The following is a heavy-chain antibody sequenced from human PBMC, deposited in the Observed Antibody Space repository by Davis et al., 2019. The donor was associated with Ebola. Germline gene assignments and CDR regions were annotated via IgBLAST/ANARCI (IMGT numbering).Heavy chain of an antibody. CDR2: IRYDGSNK. CDR1: GFTFSSYA. D-gene: IGHD6-13*01. Sequence: GESLKISCAASGFTFSSYAMHWVRQAPGKGLEWVAFIRYDGSNKYYADSVKGRFTISRDNAKNSLYLQMNSLRAEDTAVYYCARDFRSSWAFDYWGQGTLVTVSS. J-gene: IGHJ4*02. CDR3: ARDFRSSWAFDY. V-gene: IGHV3-30*02.